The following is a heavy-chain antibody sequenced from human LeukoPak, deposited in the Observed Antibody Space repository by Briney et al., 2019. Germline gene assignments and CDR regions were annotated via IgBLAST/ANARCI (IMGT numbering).Heavy chain of an antibody. Sequence: GPVKVSCKASGYTLTDYYLHWVRQAPGQGLKWMGWINPNSGAADYAQSFQARVTMTRDTSIGSGYMELTGLESDDTAVYYCARGRRILGGPENAGDFFDYWGQGSLVTVSS. J-gene: IGHJ4*01. D-gene: IGHD3-16*01. V-gene: IGHV1-2*02. CDR3: ARGRRILGGPENAGDFFDY. CDR1: GYTLTDYY. CDR2: INPNSGAA.